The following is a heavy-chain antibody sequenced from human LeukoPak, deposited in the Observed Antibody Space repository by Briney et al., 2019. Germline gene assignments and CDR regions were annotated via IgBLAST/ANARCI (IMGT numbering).Heavy chain of an antibody. CDR1: GFTFSSYA. CDR2: ISADGAGT. CDR3: AKSGNGYFDY. D-gene: IGHD4-23*01. Sequence: GGSLRLSCAASGFTFSSYAMRWMSWVRQAPGKGLEWVSAISADGAGTFYADSVKGRFTISRDNSKNTLYLQMNSLRAEDTAVYYCAKSGNGYFDYWGQGTLVTVSS. J-gene: IGHJ4*02. V-gene: IGHV3-23*01.